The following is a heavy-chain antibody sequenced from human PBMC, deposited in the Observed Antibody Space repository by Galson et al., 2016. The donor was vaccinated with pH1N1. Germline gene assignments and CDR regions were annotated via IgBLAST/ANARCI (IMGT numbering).Heavy chain of an antibody. CDR2: IDPSDGNT. CDR1: GYSVTRYY. J-gene: IGHJ4*02. Sequence: SVKVSCKASGYSVTRYYMHWVRQAPGQGLEWMGIIDPSDGNTTYSQKFQGRITMTRDTPTNSVYMELSSLTSDDTAVYYCARRYYFDYWGKGTLITVSS. V-gene: IGHV1-46*01. CDR3: ARRYYFDY.